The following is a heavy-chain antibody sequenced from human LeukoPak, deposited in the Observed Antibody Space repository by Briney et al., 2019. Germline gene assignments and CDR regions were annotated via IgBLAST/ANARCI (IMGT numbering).Heavy chain of an antibody. Sequence: KLSCAASGFRFSNNGMDWVRQAPGKGLEWVAGIRNEGAEKFYVGSVRGRFAISRDNSKSILYLEMNNVTAGDTATYFCARGNAHEYAGRATEFDYWGQGSLV. CDR1: GFRFSNNG. CDR2: IRNEGAEK. J-gene: IGHJ4*02. CDR3: ARGNAHEYAGRATEFDY. D-gene: IGHD3-10*01. V-gene: IGHV3-33*01.